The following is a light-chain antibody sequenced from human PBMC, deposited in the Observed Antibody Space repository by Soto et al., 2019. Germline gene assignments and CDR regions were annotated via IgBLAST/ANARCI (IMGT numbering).Light chain of an antibody. Sequence: DIQMTRSPSTLSSSVGDRVTITCRASQSISSWLAWYQQIPGKAPKLLIYDASTLQTGVPSRFSGSGSGTDFTLTISYLQSEDFGTYYCQQFYNYPRTFGQGTKVDI. CDR2: DAS. J-gene: IGKJ1*01. CDR3: QQFYNYPRT. V-gene: IGKV1-5*01. CDR1: QSISSW.